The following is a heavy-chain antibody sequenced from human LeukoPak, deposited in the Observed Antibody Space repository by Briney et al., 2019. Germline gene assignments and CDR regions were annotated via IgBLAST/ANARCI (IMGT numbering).Heavy chain of an antibody. D-gene: IGHD7-27*01. J-gene: IGHJ4*02. CDR3: ARTGAFEADYFDY. V-gene: IGHV4-30-4*01. CDR2: IYYSGST. CDR1: GGSISSGDYY. Sequence: PSETLSLTCTVSGGSISSGDYYWSWIRQPPGKGLGWIGYIYYSGSTYYNPSLKSRVTISVDTSKNQFSLKLSSVTAADTAVYYCARTGAFEADYFDYWGQGTLVTVSS.